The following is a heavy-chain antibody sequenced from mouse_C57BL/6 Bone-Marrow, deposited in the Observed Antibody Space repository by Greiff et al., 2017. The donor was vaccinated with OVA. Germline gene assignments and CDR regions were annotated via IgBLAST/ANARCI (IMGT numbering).Heavy chain of an antibody. CDR3: ARDEDYDGGDY. Sequence: EVQRVESGGGLVKPGGSLKLSCAASGFTFSSYAMSWVRQTPEKRLEWVATISDGGSYTYYPDNVKGRFTISRDNAKNNLYLQMSHLKSEDTAMYYCARDEDYDGGDYWGQGTTLTVSS. CDR2: ISDGGSYT. CDR1: GFTFSSYA. V-gene: IGHV5-4*01. J-gene: IGHJ2*01. D-gene: IGHD2-4*01.